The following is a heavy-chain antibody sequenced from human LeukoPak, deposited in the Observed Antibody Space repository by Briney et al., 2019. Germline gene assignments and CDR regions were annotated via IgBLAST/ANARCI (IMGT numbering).Heavy chain of an antibody. J-gene: IGHJ4*02. V-gene: IGHV4-4*02. CDR2: IHRDGRT. Sequence: SGTLSLTCAVSGVSISSSEWWIWVRQPPGQGLEWTGEIHRDGRTRYNPSLKSRVTMSIDYSKNQFSLKVSSVTAADTAIYYCGKTDIYFNPIDYWGPGSLVTVSS. D-gene: IGHD3-9*01. CDR1: GVSISSSEW. CDR3: GKTDIYFNPIDY.